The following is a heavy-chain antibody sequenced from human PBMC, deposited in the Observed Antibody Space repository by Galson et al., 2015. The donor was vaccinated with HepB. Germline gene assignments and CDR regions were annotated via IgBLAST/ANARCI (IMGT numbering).Heavy chain of an antibody. V-gene: IGHV3-48*01. D-gene: IGHD3-10*01. Sequence: SLRLSCAASGFTFGRYSMNWVRQAPGKGLEWISYISISGSTIYYSDSVEGRFTVSRDNGKSSLYLQMNSLRADDTAVYYCARCPFTDYYGSGIYFDYWGHGTPVTVSS. CDR2: ISISGSTI. J-gene: IGHJ4*03. CDR1: GFTFGRYS. CDR3: ARCPFTDYYGSGIYFDY.